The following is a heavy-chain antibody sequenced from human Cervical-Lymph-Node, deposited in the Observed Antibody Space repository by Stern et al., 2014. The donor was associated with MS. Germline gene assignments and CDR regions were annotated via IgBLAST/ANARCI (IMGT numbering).Heavy chain of an antibody. D-gene: IGHD2-8*01. CDR1: GFTFNDTW. CDR2: VLIQTDGGDA. J-gene: IGHJ4*02. Sequence: VQLVQSGGGLVKPGGSLTLSCAASGFTFNDTWMTWVRQAPGQGLEWLGRVLIQTDGGDAEYPAPAKGRFTISRDDSRRTLYLQMSSLRPEDTAVYYCSTSILDVWGQGTLVTVSS. V-gene: IGHV3-15*01. CDR3: STSILDV.